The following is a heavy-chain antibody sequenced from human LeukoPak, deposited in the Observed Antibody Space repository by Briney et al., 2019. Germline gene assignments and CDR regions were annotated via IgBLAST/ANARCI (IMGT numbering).Heavy chain of an antibody. D-gene: IGHD2-2*01. CDR1: GGSISSYY. J-gene: IGHJ4*02. CDR3: ARQPRGCSSTSCYHFDY. V-gene: IGHV4-4*09. CDR2: IYTSGST. Sequence: SETLSLTCTVSGGSISSYYWSWIRQPPGKGLEWIGYIYTSGSTNYNPSIKSRVTISVDTSKNQFSLKLSSVTAADTAVYYCARQPRGCSSTSCYHFDYWGQGTLVTVSS.